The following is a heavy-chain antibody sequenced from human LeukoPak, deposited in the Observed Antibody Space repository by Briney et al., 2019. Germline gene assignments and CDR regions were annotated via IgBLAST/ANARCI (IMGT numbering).Heavy chain of an antibody. CDR1: GFTFSSYW. D-gene: IGHD3-9*01. Sequence: GGSLRLSCAASGFTFSSYWMHWVRQAPGKGLVWVSRIRPEGTTTAYADSVKGRFTISRDNAKNTLFLQMNSLSAEDTAVYYCARDLDWILFDYWGQGTLVTVSS. CDR2: IRPEGTTT. V-gene: IGHV3-74*03. J-gene: IGHJ4*02. CDR3: ARDLDWILFDY.